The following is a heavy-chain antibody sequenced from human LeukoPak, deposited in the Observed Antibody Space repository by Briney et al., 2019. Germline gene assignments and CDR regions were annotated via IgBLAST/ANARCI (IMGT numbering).Heavy chain of an antibody. J-gene: IGHJ4*02. D-gene: IGHD4-17*01. V-gene: IGHV4-30-4*01. CDR2: MFYTGST. CDR1: GGSITTSDYY. CDR3: TRGAGDYGYYFDY. Sequence: SQTLSLTCTVSGGSITTSDYYWSWIRQPPGKGLEWIGNMFYTGSTYYNPSLTSRVTMSIDTSKNQFSLMLTSVTGSDTAVYYCTRGAGDYGYYFDYWGQGTLVTVSS.